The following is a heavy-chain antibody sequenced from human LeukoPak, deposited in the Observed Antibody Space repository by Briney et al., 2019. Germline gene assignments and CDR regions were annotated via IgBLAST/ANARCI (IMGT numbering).Heavy chain of an antibody. CDR2: IYSGGST. D-gene: IGHD2-2*01. Sequence: PGGSLRLSCAASGFTFSSNYMSWVRQAPGKGLEWVSVIYSGGSTYYADSVKGRFTISRDNSKNTLYLQMNSLRAEDTAVYYCARDRGRYCSSTSCYAPYGMDVWGQGTTVTVSS. V-gene: IGHV3-66*01. CDR1: GFTFSSNY. J-gene: IGHJ6*02. CDR3: ARDRGRYCSSTSCYAPYGMDV.